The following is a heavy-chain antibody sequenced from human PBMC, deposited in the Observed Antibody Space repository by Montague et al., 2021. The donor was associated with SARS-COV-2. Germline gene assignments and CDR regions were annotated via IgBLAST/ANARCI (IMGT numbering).Heavy chain of an antibody. V-gene: IGHV6-1*01. CDR2: PLYWTKWYN. D-gene: IGHD1-1*01. Sequence: CAISGDSVFSHRPTWNELRHSLQSAPDLVCSPLYWTKWYNDYAVSVRGRVTINPDTSKNQFSLQLNSVTPEDTAIYYCTSGREGNYNVMDVWGQGTTVTVSS. CDR1: GDSVFSHRPT. J-gene: IGHJ6*02. CDR3: TSGREGNYNVMDV.